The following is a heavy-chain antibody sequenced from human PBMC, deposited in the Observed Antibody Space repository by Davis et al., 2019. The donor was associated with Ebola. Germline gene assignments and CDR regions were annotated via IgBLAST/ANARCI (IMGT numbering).Heavy chain of an antibody. CDR3: ARDLSGSYPFDY. CDR1: AFTFSSHN. V-gene: IGHV3-21*01. D-gene: IGHD1-26*01. J-gene: IGHJ4*02. CDR2: ISSSSSYI. Sequence: GESLKISCATSAFTFSSHNMNWVRQAPGKGLEWVSSISSSSSYIYYADSVKGRFTISRDNAKNSLYLQMNSLRAEDTAVYYCARDLSGSYPFDYWGQGTLVTVSS.